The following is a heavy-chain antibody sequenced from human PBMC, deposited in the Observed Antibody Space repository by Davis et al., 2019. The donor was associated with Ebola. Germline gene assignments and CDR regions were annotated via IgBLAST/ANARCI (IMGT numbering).Heavy chain of an antibody. CDR3: ARVGLGGGNSDFLYFYYYTDV. CDR2: IYNSGST. Sequence: SETLSLTCTVSGGSISTYYWSWIRQPPGKGLEWIGYIYNSGSTYYNTSLKSRVTISVATSKNQFSLKLSSVTAADTAVYYCARVGLGGGNSDFLYFYYYTDVWGKGTTVTVSS. J-gene: IGHJ6*03. D-gene: IGHD4-23*01. V-gene: IGHV4-4*09. CDR1: GGSISTYY.